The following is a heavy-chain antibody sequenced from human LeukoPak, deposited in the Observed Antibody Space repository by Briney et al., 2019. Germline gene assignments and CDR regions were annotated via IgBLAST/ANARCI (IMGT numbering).Heavy chain of an antibody. D-gene: IGHD1-26*01. V-gene: IGHV1-18*01. CDR2: ISGVNGDT. Sequence: GASVKVSCKASGYTFTTYSITWVRQTPGQRLEWMGGISGVNGDTNYAEKFQGRITMTTDSSTSTAYMDVRGLTPDDSGLYCCARLWADTAYWGQGTLFTVSS. CDR1: GYTFTTYS. J-gene: IGHJ4*02. CDR3: ARLWADTAY.